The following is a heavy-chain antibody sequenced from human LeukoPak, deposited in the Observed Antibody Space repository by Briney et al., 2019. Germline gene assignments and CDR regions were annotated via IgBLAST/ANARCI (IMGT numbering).Heavy chain of an antibody. J-gene: IGHJ4*02. Sequence: GSLRLSCAASGFTFSSYWMSWVRQAPGKGLEWVANIKQDGSEKYYVDSVKGRFTVSRDNAKNSLYLQMNSLRAEDTAVYYCAKTRSGWYEFDYWGQGTLVTVSS. D-gene: IGHD6-19*01. CDR3: AKTRSGWYEFDY. CDR1: GFTFSSYW. CDR2: IKQDGSEK. V-gene: IGHV3-7*03.